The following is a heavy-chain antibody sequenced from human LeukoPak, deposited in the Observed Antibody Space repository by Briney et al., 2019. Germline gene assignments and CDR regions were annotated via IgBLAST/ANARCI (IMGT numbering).Heavy chain of an antibody. D-gene: IGHD6-13*01. CDR2: IYYSGST. J-gene: IGHJ5*02. V-gene: IGHV4-39*01. CDR1: GGSISSSSYY. Sequence: SETLSLTCTVSGGSISSSSYYWGWIRQPPGKGLEWIGSIYYSGSTYYNPSLKSRVTISVDTSKNQFSLKLSSVTAADTAVYYCARRGAASWGWFDPWGQGTLVTASS. CDR3: ARRGAASWGWFDP.